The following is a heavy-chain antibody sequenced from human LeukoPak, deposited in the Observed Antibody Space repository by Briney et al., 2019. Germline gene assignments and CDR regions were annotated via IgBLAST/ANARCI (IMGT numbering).Heavy chain of an antibody. V-gene: IGHV4-61*01. CDR1: GGSVSSGSYY. CDR2: IYYSGST. D-gene: IGHD6-13*01. Sequence: SETLSLTCTVSGGSVSSGSYYWSWIRQPPGKGLEWIGYIYYSGSTNYNPSLKSRVTISVDTSKNQFSLKLSSVTAADTAVYYCASSLSSRGGMDVWGQGTTATVSS. J-gene: IGHJ6*02. CDR3: ASSLSSRGGMDV.